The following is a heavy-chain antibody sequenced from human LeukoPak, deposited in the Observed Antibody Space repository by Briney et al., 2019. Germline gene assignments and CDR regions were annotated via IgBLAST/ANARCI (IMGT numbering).Heavy chain of an antibody. CDR3: ARWCQPHYYFDY. D-gene: IGHD4/OR15-4a*01. J-gene: IGHJ4*02. Sequence: GASVKVSCKASGYTFTSYDINWVRQATGQGHEWMGWMNPNSGNTGYAQKFQGRVTMTRNTSISTAYMELSSLRSEDTAVYYCARWCQPHYYFDYWGQGTLVTVSS. CDR2: MNPNSGNT. CDR1: GYTFTSYD. V-gene: IGHV1-8*01.